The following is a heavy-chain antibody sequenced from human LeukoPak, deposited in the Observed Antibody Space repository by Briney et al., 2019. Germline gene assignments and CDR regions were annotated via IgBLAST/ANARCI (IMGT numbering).Heavy chain of an antibody. Sequence: ASVKVSCKASGYTFTSYGISWVRQAPGQGLEWMGWISAYNGNTNYAQKLQGRVTMTTDTSTNTAYMELRSLRSDDTAVYYCAREREDYYDSIIPLDYWGQGTLVTVSS. V-gene: IGHV1-18*01. J-gene: IGHJ4*02. D-gene: IGHD3-22*01. CDR3: AREREDYYDSIIPLDY. CDR2: ISAYNGNT. CDR1: GYTFTSYG.